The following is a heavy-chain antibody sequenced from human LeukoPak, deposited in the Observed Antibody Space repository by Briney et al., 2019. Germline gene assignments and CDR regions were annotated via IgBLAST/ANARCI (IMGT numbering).Heavy chain of an antibody. CDR2: IYSGGST. Sequence: GGSLRLSCAASGFTVSSNYMSWVRQAPGKGLEWVSVIYSGGSTYYADSVKGRFTISRDNSKNTLYLQMNSLRAEDTAVYYCARTDEIAHNYYYYYYMDVWGKGTTVTVSS. D-gene: IGHD2-21*01. J-gene: IGHJ6*03. CDR3: ARTDEIAHNYYYYYYMDV. V-gene: IGHV3-53*01. CDR1: GFTVSSNY.